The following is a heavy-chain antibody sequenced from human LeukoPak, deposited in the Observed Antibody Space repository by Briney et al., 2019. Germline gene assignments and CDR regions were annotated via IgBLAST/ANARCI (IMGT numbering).Heavy chain of an antibody. CDR2: ISSNGGST. D-gene: IGHD3-22*01. J-gene: IGHJ4*02. Sequence: GGSLRLSCAASGFTFISYAMHWVRQAPGKGLEYVSAISSNGGSTYYANSVKGRFTISRDNSKHTLYLQMNSLRAEDTAVYYCAEQNYYDSSGYYLGGFRRPGDFDYWGQGTLVTVSS. CDR3: AEQNYYDSSGYYLGGFRRPGDFDY. CDR1: GFTFISYA. V-gene: IGHV3-64*01.